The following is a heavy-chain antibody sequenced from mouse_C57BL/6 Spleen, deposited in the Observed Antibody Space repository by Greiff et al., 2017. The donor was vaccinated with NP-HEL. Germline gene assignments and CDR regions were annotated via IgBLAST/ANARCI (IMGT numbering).Heavy chain of an antibody. CDR1: GFTFSDYG. D-gene: IGHD5-1-1*01. CDR3: ARKEDTDYYAMDY. Sequence: EVQVVESGGGLVKPGGSLKLSCAASGFTFSDYGMHWVRQAPEKGLEWVAYISSGSSTIYYADTVKGRFTISRDNAKNTLFLQMTSLRSEDTAMYYCARKEDTDYYAMDYWGQGTSVTVSS. CDR2: ISSGSSTI. V-gene: IGHV5-17*01. J-gene: IGHJ4*01.